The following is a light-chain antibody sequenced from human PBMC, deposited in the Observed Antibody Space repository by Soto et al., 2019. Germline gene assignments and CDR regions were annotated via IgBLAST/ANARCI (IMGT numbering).Light chain of an antibody. Sequence: EIVMTQSPATLSVSPGERATLSCRASQGIGSTLAWYQQKPGQTPRLLIYGASTRATGVPARFSGSGSGTEFTLTINSLQSEDFAVYYCQRYNNWPLTFGRGTKVEIK. J-gene: IGKJ4*01. CDR2: GAS. V-gene: IGKV3-15*01. CDR1: QGIGST. CDR3: QRYNNWPLT.